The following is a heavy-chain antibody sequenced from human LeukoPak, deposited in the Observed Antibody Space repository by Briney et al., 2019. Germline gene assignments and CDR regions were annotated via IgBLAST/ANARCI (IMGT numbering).Heavy chain of an antibody. CDR2: ISSSSSTI. D-gene: IGHD3-22*01. CDR3: ARDYYDSSGSPGIDY. Sequence: GGSLRLSCAASGFTFSSYSMNWVRQAPGKGLEWVSYISSSSSTIYYADSVKGRFTISRDNAKNSLYLQMNSLRAEDTAVYHCARDYYDSSGSPGIDYWGQGTLVTVSS. J-gene: IGHJ4*02. CDR1: GFTFSSYS. V-gene: IGHV3-48*01.